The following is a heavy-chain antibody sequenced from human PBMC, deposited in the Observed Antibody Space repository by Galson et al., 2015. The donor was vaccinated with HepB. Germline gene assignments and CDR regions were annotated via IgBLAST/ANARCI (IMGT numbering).Heavy chain of an antibody. CDR1: EFTRSNPW. J-gene: IGHJ4*02. CDR3: TTDWGPRDCGGGSCYHY. Sequence: CQRRYCAVSEFTRSNPWLSRVRQAPGKGLEWVVRIKSKTDGGTTDYAAPVKGRFTISRDDSKNTLYLQMNSLKTEDTAVYYCTTDWGPRDCGGGSCYHYWCQGTLVTVSS. D-gene: IGHD2-15*01. CDR2: IKSKTDGGTT. V-gene: IGHV3-15*01.